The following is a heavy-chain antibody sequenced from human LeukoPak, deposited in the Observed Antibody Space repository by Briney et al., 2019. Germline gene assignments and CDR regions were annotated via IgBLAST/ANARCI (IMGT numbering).Heavy chain of an antibody. J-gene: IGHJ4*02. CDR3: ARVIRAAPGKGYFDY. D-gene: IGHD6-13*01. Sequence: GGSLRLSCATSGFIFSTYALSWVRQAPGKGLESASSISGSGGSTYHADSVKGRFTISRDSSKNTLYLQMNSLRAKDTAIYYCARVIRAAPGKGYFDYWGQGTLVTVSS. V-gene: IGHV3-23*01. CDR2: ISGSGGST. CDR1: GFIFSTYA.